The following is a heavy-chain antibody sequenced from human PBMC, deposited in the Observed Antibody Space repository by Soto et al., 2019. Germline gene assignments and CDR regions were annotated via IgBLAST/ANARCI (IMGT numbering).Heavy chain of an antibody. CDR3: ALNLYSNRFLGPSGMDV. J-gene: IGHJ6*02. CDR2: INPNSGGT. CDR1: GYTFTGYY. Sequence: ASVKVSCKASGYTFTGYYMHWVRQAPGQGLEWMGWINPNSGGTNYAQKFQGWVTMTRDTSISTAYMELSRLRSDDTFLYYCALNLYSNRFLGPSGMDVWGQGITVTVSS. V-gene: IGHV1-2*04. D-gene: IGHD4-4*01.